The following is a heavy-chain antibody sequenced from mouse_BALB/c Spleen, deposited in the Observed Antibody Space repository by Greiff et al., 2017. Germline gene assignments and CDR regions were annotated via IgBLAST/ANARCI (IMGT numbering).Heavy chain of an antibody. J-gene: IGHJ1*01. CDR3: GGGRHYRYDWYFDV. CDR2: IWGDGST. CDR1: GFSLTSYG. V-gene: IGHV2-3*01. D-gene: IGHD2-14*01. Sequence: VKVVESGPGLVAPSQSLSITCTVSGFSLTSYGVSWVRQPPGKGLEWLGVIWGDGSTNYHSALISRLSISKDNSKSQVFLKLNSLQTDDTATYYCGGGRHYRYDWYFDVWGAGTTVTVSS.